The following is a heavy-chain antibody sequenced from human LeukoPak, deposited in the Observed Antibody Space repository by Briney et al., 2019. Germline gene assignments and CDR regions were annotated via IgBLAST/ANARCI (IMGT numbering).Heavy chain of an antibody. J-gene: IGHJ3*02. CDR2: FDPEDGET. V-gene: IGHV1-24*01. CDR1: GYILTELS. CDR3: ASLPNDAFDI. Sequence: GASVKVSCKVSGYILTELSMHWVRQVPGKGLEWMGGFDPEDGETIYAQKFQGRVTMTEDTSTDTAYMELSSLRSEDTAVYYCASLPNDAFDIWGQGTMVTVSS.